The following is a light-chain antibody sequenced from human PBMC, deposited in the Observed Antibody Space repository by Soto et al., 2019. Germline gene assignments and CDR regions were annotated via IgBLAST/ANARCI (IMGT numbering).Light chain of an antibody. CDR1: QDISKY. CDR2: DAS. Sequence: DIQMTQSPSSLSASVGDRVTITCQASQDISKYLNWYQQKPGKAPKLLIYDASSLESGVPSRFSGSGSGTKFTLTISRLQPDDFATYFCHSRALGQGTRLEIK. J-gene: IGKJ5*01. V-gene: IGKV1-33*01. CDR3: HSRA.